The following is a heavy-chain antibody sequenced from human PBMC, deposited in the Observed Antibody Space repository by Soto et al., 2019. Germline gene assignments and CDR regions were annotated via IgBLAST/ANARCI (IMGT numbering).Heavy chain of an antibody. CDR2: IIPVFGTA. J-gene: IGHJ1*01. CDR1: GGTFSSYA. D-gene: IGHD1-1*01. CDR3: ARGWNDFPH. V-gene: IGHV1-69*01. Sequence: QVQLVQSGAEVKKPGSSVKVSCKASGGTFSSYAISWVRQAPGQGLECMGGIIPVFGTANYAQKFQGRVTINADESTSTVYMGLSRLRSEDTAVYFCARGWNDFPHWGQGTLVTVSS.